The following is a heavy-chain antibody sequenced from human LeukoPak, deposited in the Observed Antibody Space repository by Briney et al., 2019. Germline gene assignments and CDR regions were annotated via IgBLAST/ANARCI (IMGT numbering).Heavy chain of an antibody. CDR2: IRYDGSNK. CDR1: GFTFSSYG. CDR3: AKDPYSNFPGIFY. D-gene: IGHD4-11*01. V-gene: IGHV3-30*02. J-gene: IGHJ4*02. Sequence: GGSLRLSCAASGFTFSSYGMHWVRQAPGKGLEWVAFIRYDGSNKYYADSVKGRFTISRDSSKNTLYLQMNSLRAEDTAVYYCAKDPYSNFPGIFYWGQGTLVTVSS.